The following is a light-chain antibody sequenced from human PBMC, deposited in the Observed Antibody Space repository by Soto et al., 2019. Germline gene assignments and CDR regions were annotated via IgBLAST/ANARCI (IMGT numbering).Light chain of an antibody. Sequence: EVVLTQSPGTLSLSPGERATLSCRASQSISTNYLAWYQQKPGQAPKLLIYAASSRLTGIPDRFSGSGSGTDFTLTISRLEPEDLALYYCQQYGRTFGQGTRLDIK. CDR3: QQYGRT. CDR1: QSISTNY. J-gene: IGKJ5*01. V-gene: IGKV3-20*01. CDR2: AAS.